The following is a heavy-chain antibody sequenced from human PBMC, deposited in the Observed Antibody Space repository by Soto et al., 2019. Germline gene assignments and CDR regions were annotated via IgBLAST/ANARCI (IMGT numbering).Heavy chain of an antibody. J-gene: IGHJ6*02. Sequence: QVQLVQSGAEVKKPGSSVKVSCKASGGTFSSYAISWVRQDPGQGLEWMGGIIPIFGTANYAQKFQGRVTITADKSTSTAYMELSSLRSEDTAVYYCARDEYNWNYVNYYYYGMDVWGQGTTVTVSS. CDR2: IIPIFGTA. CDR3: ARDEYNWNYVNYYYYGMDV. D-gene: IGHD1-7*01. CDR1: GGTFSSYA. V-gene: IGHV1-69*06.